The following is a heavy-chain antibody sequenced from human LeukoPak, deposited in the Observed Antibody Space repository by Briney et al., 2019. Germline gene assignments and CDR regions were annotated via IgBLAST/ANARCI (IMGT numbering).Heavy chain of an antibody. J-gene: IGHJ3*02. D-gene: IGHD2-15*01. CDR1: RYTFTGYY. CDR2: INPNSGGT. Sequence: ASVKVSCKASRYTFTGYYMHWVRQVPGQGLEWMGWINPNSGGTNYAQKFQGRVTMTRDTSISTAYVELRRLRCDDTAVYYCARDYCSGGSCYLGAFDIWGQGTMVTVSS. CDR3: ARDYCSGGSCYLGAFDI. V-gene: IGHV1-2*02.